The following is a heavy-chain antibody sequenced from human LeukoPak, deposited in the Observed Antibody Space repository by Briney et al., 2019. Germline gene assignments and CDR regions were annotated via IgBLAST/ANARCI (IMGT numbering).Heavy chain of an antibody. CDR2: SSGDGGST. V-gene: IGHV3-43*02. J-gene: IGHJ3*02. D-gene: IGHD5-24*01. CDR1: AFTFDDYA. Sequence: GGSLRLSCAASAFTFDDYALQWVRQAPGKGLVWVSLSSGDGGSTYYADSVKGRFTISRDNSKNSLYLQMNSLRTEDTALYYCAKEQDDRDGYNYGAFDIWGQGTMVTVSS. CDR3: AKEQDDRDGYNYGAFDI.